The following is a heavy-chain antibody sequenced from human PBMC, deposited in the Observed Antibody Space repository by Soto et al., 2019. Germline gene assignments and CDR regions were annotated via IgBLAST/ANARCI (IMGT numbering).Heavy chain of an antibody. D-gene: IGHD3-22*01. V-gene: IGHV3-23*01. J-gene: IGHJ4*02. Sequence: WGSLRLSCSASGFTFSSYAMSWFRQAPGKGLEWVSAISGSGGSTYYADSVKGRLTISRDNSKNTLYLQMNSLRAEDTAVYYCAKDRVYYDSSGYYYVGYFDYWGQGTLVTVSS. CDR2: ISGSGGST. CDR3: AKDRVYYDSSGYYYVGYFDY. CDR1: GFTFSSYA.